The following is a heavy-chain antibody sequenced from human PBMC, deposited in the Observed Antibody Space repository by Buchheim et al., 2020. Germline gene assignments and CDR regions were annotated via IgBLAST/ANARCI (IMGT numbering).Heavy chain of an antibody. D-gene: IGHD2-15*01. Sequence: EVQLVESGGGLVKPGGSLRLSCAASGFTFSSYSMNWVRQAPGKGLEWVSSISSSSSYIYYADSVKGRFTISRDNAKNSLYLQMNSLRAEDTAVYYCARDKGYCSGGSCYSYYYYYGMDVWGQGTT. V-gene: IGHV3-21*01. CDR2: ISSSSSYI. CDR1: GFTFSSYS. CDR3: ARDKGYCSGGSCYSYYYYYGMDV. J-gene: IGHJ6*02.